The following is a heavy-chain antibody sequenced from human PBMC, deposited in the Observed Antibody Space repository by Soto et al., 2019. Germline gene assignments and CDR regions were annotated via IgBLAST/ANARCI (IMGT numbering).Heavy chain of an antibody. CDR2: ISYDGSNK. Sequence: LRISFAASTFPFISYGMHWVRKNPGKGLEWVAVISYDGSNKYYADSVKGRFTISRDNSKNTLYLQMNSLRAEDTAVYYCAKSHFRVTTSTHFAYCGQGTPVPVSS. D-gene: IGHD4-4*01. CDR1: TFPFISYG. V-gene: IGHV3-30*18. CDR3: AKSHFRVTTSTHFAY. J-gene: IGHJ4*02.